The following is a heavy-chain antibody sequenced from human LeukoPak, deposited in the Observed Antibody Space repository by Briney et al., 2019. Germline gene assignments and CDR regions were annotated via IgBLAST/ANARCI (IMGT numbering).Heavy chain of an antibody. CDR2: FDPEDGET. D-gene: IGHD2-21*01. J-gene: IGHJ4*02. CDR3: ANRNCAPLEH. V-gene: IGHV1-24*01. Sequence: ASVKVSCKVSGYTLTELAIQWVRQAPGKGLEWMGVFDPEDGETIYAQKFQGRVTMTEDTSTDTAYMELSSLRSEDMAVYYCANRNCAPLEHWGQGTLVTVSS. CDR1: GYTLTELA.